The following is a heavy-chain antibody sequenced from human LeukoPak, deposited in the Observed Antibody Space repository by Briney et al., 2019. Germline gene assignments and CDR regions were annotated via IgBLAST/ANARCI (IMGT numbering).Heavy chain of an antibody. D-gene: IGHD2-2*01. J-gene: IGHJ3*02. CDR3: ARARGVIIPAADAFDI. Sequence: ASVKVSCKASGYTFTNYGIIWVRQAPGQGLEWMGWISVYNGNTKYARKLQGRVTMTTDTSTSTAYMELRSLRSDDTAVYFCARARGVIIPAADAFDIWGQGTMVTVSS. V-gene: IGHV1-18*01. CDR2: ISVYNGNT. CDR1: GYTFTNYG.